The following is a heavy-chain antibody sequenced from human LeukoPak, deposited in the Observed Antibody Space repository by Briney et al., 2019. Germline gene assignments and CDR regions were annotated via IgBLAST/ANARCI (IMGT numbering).Heavy chain of an antibody. D-gene: IGHD3-16*01. J-gene: IGHJ4*02. V-gene: IGHV4-59*06. CDR2: IYYSGST. CDR3: AGWGTVDY. Sequence: SETLSLTCTVSGGSISSYYWSWIRQPPGKGLEWIGYIYYSGSTYYNPSLKSRVTISVDTSKNQFSLKLSSVTAADTAVYYCAGWGTVDYWGQGTLVTVSS. CDR1: GGSISSYY.